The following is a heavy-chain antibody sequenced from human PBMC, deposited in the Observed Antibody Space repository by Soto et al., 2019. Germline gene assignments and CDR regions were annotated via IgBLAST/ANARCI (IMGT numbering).Heavy chain of an antibody. CDR3: AREVRYSSGWYDY. D-gene: IGHD6-19*01. Sequence: SETLSLTCTVSGGSVSSGSYYWSWIRQPPGKGLEWIGYIYYSGSTNYNPSLKSRVTISVDTSKNQFSLKLSSVTAADTAVYYCAREVRYSSGWYDYWGQGTLVPVSS. J-gene: IGHJ4*02. CDR2: IYYSGST. V-gene: IGHV4-61*01. CDR1: GGSVSSGSYY.